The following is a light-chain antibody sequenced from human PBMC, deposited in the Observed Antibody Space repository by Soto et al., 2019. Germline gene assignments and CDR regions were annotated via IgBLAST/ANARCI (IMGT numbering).Light chain of an antibody. V-gene: IGLV2-11*01. J-gene: IGLJ2*01. CDR3: CSYAGSYTFVV. Sequence: QSVLTQPRSVSGSPGQSVTISCTGTSSDVGGYNYVSWYQQHPGKAPKLMIYAVTKRPSGVPDRFSGSKSGNTASLTISGLQADDEADDYCCSYAGSYTFVVFGGGTKLTVL. CDR1: SSDVGGYNY. CDR2: AVT.